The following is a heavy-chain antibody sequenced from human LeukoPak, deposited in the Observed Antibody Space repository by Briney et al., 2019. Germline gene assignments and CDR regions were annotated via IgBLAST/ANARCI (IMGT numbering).Heavy chain of an antibody. CDR2: VGTSSGAI. D-gene: IGHD1-14*01. CDR3: AKALRARVSGELDY. V-gene: IGHV3-48*02. Sequence: PGGSLRLSCSASGFTFSTYNMNWVRQAPGKGLEWVSFVGTSSGAIYYADSVKGRFTISRDNARKSLYLQMNSLRDEDTAVYYCAKALRARVSGELDYWGQGTLVTVSS. J-gene: IGHJ4*02. CDR1: GFTFSTYN.